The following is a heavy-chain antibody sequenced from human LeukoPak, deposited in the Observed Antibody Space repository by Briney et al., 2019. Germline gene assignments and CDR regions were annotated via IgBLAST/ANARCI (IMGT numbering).Heavy chain of an antibody. CDR1: GGSISSYY. CDR3: AGYYCSSTICSHFDY. J-gene: IGHJ4*02. D-gene: IGHD2-2*01. CDR2: IYYSGNT. Sequence: SETLSLTCTVSGGSISSYYWSWIRQPPGKGLEWIGYIYYSGNTNYNPSLKSRVTISVDTSKNQFSLKLSSVTAADTAVYYCAGYYCSSTICSHFDYWGQGTLVTVSS. V-gene: IGHV4-59*01.